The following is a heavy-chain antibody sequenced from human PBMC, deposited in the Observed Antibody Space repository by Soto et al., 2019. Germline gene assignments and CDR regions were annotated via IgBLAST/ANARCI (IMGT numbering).Heavy chain of an antibody. Sequence: PSETLSLTCTVSGGTITYYYWSWIRQAPGKGLAWLGYIFDGGSANYNPSLKSRVSFSLDKSQNQLSLKLTSVTGADTAIYYCVSVEGTPTVTGDYYYYAAEAWGQGTAVTVSS. CDR1: GGTITYYY. D-gene: IGHD4-17*01. J-gene: IGHJ6*02. CDR2: IFDGGSA. V-gene: IGHV4-59*12. CDR3: VSVEGTPTVTGDYYYYAAEA.